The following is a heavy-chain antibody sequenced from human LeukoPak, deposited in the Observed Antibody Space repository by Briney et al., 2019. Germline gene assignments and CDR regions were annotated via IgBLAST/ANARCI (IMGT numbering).Heavy chain of an antibody. J-gene: IGHJ3*01. V-gene: IGHV3-53*01. CDR2: IRSGGST. CDR3: AREGSGRTAYNDGLDV. D-gene: IGHD3-10*01. CDR1: GFTVSSSY. Sequence: AGGSLRLSRAASGFTVSSSYMTWVRQAPGKGLEWVSVIRSGGSTVYADSVKGRFTISRDNSKNTLYLQLNSLRAEDTAVYYCAREGSGRTAYNDGLDVWGQGTMVTVSS.